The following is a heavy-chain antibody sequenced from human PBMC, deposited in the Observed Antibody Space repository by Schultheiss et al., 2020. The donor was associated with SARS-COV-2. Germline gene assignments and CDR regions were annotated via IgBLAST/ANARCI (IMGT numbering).Heavy chain of an antibody. V-gene: IGHV4-39*02. D-gene: IGHD6-19*01. J-gene: IGHJ5*02. CDR1: GGSISSSSYY. CDR2: IYYSGSI. Sequence: SETLSLTCTVSGGSISSSSYYWGWIRQPPGKGLEWIGSIYYSGSIYYNPSLKSRVTISVDTSKNQFSLKLSSVTAADTALYHCARDLSYSSSWFDPWGQGTQVTV. CDR3: ARDLSYSSSWFDP.